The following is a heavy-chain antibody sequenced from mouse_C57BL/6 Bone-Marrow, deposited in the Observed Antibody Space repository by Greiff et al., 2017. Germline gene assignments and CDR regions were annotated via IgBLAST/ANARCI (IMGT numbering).Heavy chain of an antibody. V-gene: IGHV3-6*01. D-gene: IGHD2-5*01. CDR2: ISYDGSN. CDR3: AREGTYYSNPYAMDC. Sequence: DVKLQESGPGLVKPSQSLSLTCSVTGYSITSGYYWNWIRQFPGNKLEWMGYISYDGSNNYNPSLKNRISITRDTSKNQFFLKLNSVTTEDTATYYCAREGTYYSNPYAMDCWGQGTSVTVSS. CDR1: GYSITSGYY. J-gene: IGHJ4*01.